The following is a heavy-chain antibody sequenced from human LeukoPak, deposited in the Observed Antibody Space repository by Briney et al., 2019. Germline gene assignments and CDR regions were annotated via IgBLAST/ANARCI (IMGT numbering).Heavy chain of an antibody. D-gene: IGHD3-22*01. Sequence: SETLSLTCAVYGGSFSGYYWSWIRQPPGKGLEWIGSIYYSGSTYYNPSLKSRVTISVDTSKNQFSLKLSSVTAADTAVYYCARDTATQDSSGYYYRAFDYWGQGTLVTVSS. V-gene: IGHV4-34*01. CDR1: GGSFSGYY. J-gene: IGHJ4*02. CDR3: ARDTATQDSSGYYYRAFDY. CDR2: IYYSGST.